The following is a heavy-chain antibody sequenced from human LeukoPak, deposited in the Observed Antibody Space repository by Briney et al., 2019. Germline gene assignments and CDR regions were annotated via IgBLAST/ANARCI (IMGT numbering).Heavy chain of an antibody. CDR2: INPNNGGT. J-gene: IGHJ4*02. CDR1: GYIFTGYY. D-gene: IGHD3-22*01. CDR3: ALYYYDSSGYYSSGY. Sequence: GASVKVPCKASGYIFTGYYIHWVRQAPGQGLEWMGWINPNNGGTKYAQKFQGRVTMTRDTSIGTAYMELSSLRSEDTAVYYCALYYYDSSGYYSSGYWGQGTLVTVSS. V-gene: IGHV1-2*02.